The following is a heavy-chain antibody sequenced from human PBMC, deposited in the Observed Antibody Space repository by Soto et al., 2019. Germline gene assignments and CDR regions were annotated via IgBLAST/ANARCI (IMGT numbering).Heavy chain of an antibody. J-gene: IGHJ6*02. CDR3: ARPGRNATHNYYGYGMDV. CDR2: IIPILGTA. D-gene: IGHD1-1*01. Sequence: QVQLVQSGAEVKKPGSSVKVSCTASGGTFSSYAISWVRQAPGQGLEWMGGIIPILGTANYAQKFQGRVTTTVNESTSTAYMELSSLRSDDTAVYYCARPGRNATHNYYGYGMDVWGQGTTVTVSS. V-gene: IGHV1-69*01. CDR1: GGTFSSYA.